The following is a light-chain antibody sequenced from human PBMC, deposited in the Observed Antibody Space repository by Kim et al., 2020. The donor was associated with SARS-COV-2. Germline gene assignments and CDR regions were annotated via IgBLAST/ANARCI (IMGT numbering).Light chain of an antibody. CDR3: MQATHWPYT. V-gene: IGKV2-30*01. CDR2: RVS. J-gene: IGKJ2*01. Sequence: QPASISCRSSKSLVYTNGDTFLNWFHQRPGQSPRRLIYRVSDRDSGVPDRFSGSGSGTDFTLRISRVEAEDVGIYYCMQATHWPYTFGQGTKLEI. CDR1: KSLVYTNGDTF.